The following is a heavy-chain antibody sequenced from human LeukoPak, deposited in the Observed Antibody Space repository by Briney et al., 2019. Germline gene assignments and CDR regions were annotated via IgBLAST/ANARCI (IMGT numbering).Heavy chain of an antibody. J-gene: IGHJ6*03. CDR2: IIPIFGTA. D-gene: IGHD4-17*01. CDR1: GGTFSSYA. V-gene: IGHV1-69*06. CDR3: ARDRGDYKGPAYYYYYMDV. Sequence: ASVKVSCKASGGTFSSYAISWVRQAPGQGLEWMGGIIPIFGTANYAQKFQGRVTITADKSTSTAYKELSSLRSEDTAVYYCARDRGDYKGPAYYYYYMDVWGKGTTVTVSS.